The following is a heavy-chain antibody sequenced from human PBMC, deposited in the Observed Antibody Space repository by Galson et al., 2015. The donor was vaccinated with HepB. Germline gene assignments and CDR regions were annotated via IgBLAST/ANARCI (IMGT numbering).Heavy chain of an antibody. V-gene: IGHV1-69*13. CDR3: ARVRSRTPYCSGGSCYHDAFDI. D-gene: IGHD2-15*01. CDR1: GGTFSSYA. Sequence: SVKVSCKASGGTFSSYAISWVRQAPGQGLEWMGGIIPIFGTANYAQKFQGRVTITADESTSTAYMELSSLRSEDTAVYYCARVRSRTPYCSGGSCYHDAFDIWGQGTMVTVSS. J-gene: IGHJ3*02. CDR2: IIPIFGTA.